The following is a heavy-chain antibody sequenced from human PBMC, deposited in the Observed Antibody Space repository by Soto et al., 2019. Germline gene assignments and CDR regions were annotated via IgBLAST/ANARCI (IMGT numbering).Heavy chain of an antibody. CDR3: TKGGPYYGGPFDY. Sequence: EVQLVESGGGLVQPGGSLRLSCAASGFIFSSYWMHWVRQAPGKGLVWVSRIKFDGTETNYEDSVKGRFTVSRDNARYTLYLQMDSLTAEDTALYYCTKGGPYYGGPFDYWGQGTLVTVSS. D-gene: IGHD3-3*01. CDR2: IKFDGTET. CDR1: GFIFSSYW. J-gene: IGHJ4*02. V-gene: IGHV3-74*01.